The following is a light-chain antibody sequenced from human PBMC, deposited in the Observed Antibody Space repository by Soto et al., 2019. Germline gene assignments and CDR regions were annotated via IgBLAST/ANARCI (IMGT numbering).Light chain of an antibody. CDR1: QSVSRY. CDR2: DAS. Sequence: ETVLTQSPVTLSLSPGEGATLSCRASQSVSRYLAWYQQKPGQAPRLLIYDASTRATGIPDRFTGSGSGTDFTLTISSLEPEDFAVYYCQQRYNWPPLTFGQGTRLENK. J-gene: IGKJ5*01. CDR3: QQRYNWPPLT. V-gene: IGKV3-11*01.